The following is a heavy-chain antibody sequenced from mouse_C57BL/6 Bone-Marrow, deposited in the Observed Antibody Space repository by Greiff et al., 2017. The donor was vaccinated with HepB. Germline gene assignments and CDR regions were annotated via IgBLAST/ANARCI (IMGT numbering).Heavy chain of an antibody. D-gene: IGHD2-3*01. V-gene: IGHV14-1*01. J-gene: IGHJ2*01. CDR1: GFNIKDYY. Sequence: EVQLQQSGAELVRPGASVKLSCTASGFNIKDYYMHWVKQRPEQGLEWIGRIDPEDGDTEYAPKFQGKATMTAATSSNTAYLQLSSLTSEDTAVYYCTRGRIYDGYYGDFDYWGQGTTLTVSS. CDR3: TRGRIYDGYYGDFDY. CDR2: IDPEDGDT.